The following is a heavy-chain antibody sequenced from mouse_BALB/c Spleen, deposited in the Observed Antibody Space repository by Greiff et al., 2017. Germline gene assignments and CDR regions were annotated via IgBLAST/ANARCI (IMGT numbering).Heavy chain of an antibody. CDR1: GYSITSDYA. J-gene: IGHJ4*01. Sequence: EVKLMESGPGLVKPSQSLSLTCTVTGYSITSDYAWNWIRQFPGNKLEWIGYISYSGSTSYNPSLKSRISITRDTAKNQFFLQLNSVTTEDTATYYCARGGWLLRAMDYWGQGTSVTVSS. CDR3: ARGGWLLRAMDY. V-gene: IGHV3-2*02. CDR2: ISYSGST. D-gene: IGHD2-3*01.